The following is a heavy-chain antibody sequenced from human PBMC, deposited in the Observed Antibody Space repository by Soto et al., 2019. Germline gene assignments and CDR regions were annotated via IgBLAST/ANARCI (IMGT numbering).Heavy chain of an antibody. J-gene: IGHJ6*04. CDR1: GYTFTSYY. CDR3: ARDRVVRGVIPKPYYYGMDV. D-gene: IGHD3-10*01. Sequence: ASVKVSCKASGYTFTSYYMHWVRQAPGQGLEWMGIINPSGGSTSYAQKFQGRVTMTRDTSTSTVYMELSSLRSEDTAVYYCARDRVVRGVIPKPYYYGMDVWGKGTTVTVSS. V-gene: IGHV1-46*01. CDR2: INPSGGST.